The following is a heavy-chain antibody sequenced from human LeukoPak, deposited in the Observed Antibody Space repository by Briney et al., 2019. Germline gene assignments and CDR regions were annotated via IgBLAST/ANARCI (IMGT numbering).Heavy chain of an antibody. D-gene: IGHD5-18*01. CDR3: ARVRGYSYGRTPYYFDY. Sequence: IPSETLSLTCAVYGGSFSGYYWSWIRQPPGKELEWIGEINHSGSTNYNPSLKSRVTISVDTSKNQFSLKLSSVTAADTAVYYCARVRGYSYGRTPYYFDYWGQGTLVTVSS. V-gene: IGHV4-34*01. CDR1: GGSFSGYY. CDR2: INHSGST. J-gene: IGHJ4*02.